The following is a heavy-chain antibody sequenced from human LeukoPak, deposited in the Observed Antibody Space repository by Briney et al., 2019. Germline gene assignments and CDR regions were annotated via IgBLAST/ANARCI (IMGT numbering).Heavy chain of an antibody. J-gene: IGHJ4*02. CDR1: GFTFDDYG. V-gene: IGHV3-21*01. CDR3: ARLWFGELSPFDY. Sequence: GGSLRLSCAASGFTFDDYGMSWVRQAPGKGLEWVSSISSSSSYIYYADSVKGRFTISRDNAKNSLYLQMNSLRAEDTAVYYCARLWFGELSPFDYWGQGTLVTVSS. CDR2: ISSSSSYI. D-gene: IGHD3-10*01.